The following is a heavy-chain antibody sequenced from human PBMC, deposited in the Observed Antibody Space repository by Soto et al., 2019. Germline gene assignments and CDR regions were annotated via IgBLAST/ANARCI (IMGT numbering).Heavy chain of an antibody. CDR1: GYTFTSYY. V-gene: IGHV1-46*01. D-gene: IGHD3-16*01. CDR3: ARDEGGRGLGGMGVFDY. CDR2: INPSGGST. Sequence: GASVKVSCKASGYTFTSYYMHWVRQAPGQGLEWMGIINPSGGSTSYAQKFQGRVTMTRDTSTSTVYMELSSLRSEDTAVYYWARDEGGRGLGGMGVFDYWGQGTLVTVSS. J-gene: IGHJ4*02.